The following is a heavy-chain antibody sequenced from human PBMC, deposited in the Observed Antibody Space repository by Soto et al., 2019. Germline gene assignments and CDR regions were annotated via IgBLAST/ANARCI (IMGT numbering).Heavy chain of an antibody. J-gene: IGHJ3*01. Sequence: HITLKESGPTLVKPTQTLTLTCIFSGFSFSADGVGVGWIRQPPGKTLEWLALIYWDDDTRYRPSLKSRPTITKASSKTQVVLTMTNMHPLHTATYYCAPAFGGTSSPNAAFDVWGQGTVVTVSS. V-gene: IGHV2-5*02. CDR1: GFSFSADGVG. D-gene: IGHD3-16*01. CDR3: APAFGGTSSPNAAFDV. CDR2: IYWDDDT.